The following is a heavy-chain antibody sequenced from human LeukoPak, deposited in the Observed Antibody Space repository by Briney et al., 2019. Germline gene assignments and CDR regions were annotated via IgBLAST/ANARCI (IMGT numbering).Heavy chain of an antibody. J-gene: IGHJ4*02. CDR2: IWHDASHT. V-gene: IGHV3-33*08. CDR1: GSSLGSYS. D-gene: IGHD3-10*01. Sequence: QPRRSRRLSCETGGSSLGSYSMHWVRRAPGKGLEWVALIWHDASHTFYTDSVKGRFTISRDNSKNTVYLQMNSLGGEDTAVYYCAREIFGSGSYPDYWGQGTLVTVSS. CDR3: AREIFGSGSYPDY.